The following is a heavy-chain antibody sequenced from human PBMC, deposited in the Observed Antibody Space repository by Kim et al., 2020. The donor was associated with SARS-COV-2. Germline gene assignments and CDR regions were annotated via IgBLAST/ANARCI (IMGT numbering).Heavy chain of an antibody. CDR3: ARVICSSTSCYVHWFDP. D-gene: IGHD2-2*01. V-gene: IGHV4-31*03. CDR2: IYYSGST. Sequence: SDTLSLTCTVSGGSISSGGYYWSWIRQHPGKGLEWIGYIYYSGSTYYNPSLKSRVTISVDTSKNQFSLKLSSVTAADTAVYYCARVICSSTSCYVHWFDPWGQGTLVTVSS. CDR1: GGSISSGGYY. J-gene: IGHJ5*02.